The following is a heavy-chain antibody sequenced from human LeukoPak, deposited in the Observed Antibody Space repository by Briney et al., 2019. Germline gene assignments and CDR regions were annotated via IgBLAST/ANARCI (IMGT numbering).Heavy chain of an antibody. V-gene: IGHV4-59*08. CDR3: ARFYSSGSYFGY. D-gene: IGHD3-10*01. Sequence: SETLSLTCTVSGGSISSYYWSWIRQPPGKGLEWIGYIYYSGSTNYNPSLKSRVTISVDTSKNQFSLKLSSVTAADTAVYYCARFYSSGSYFGYWGQGTLVTVSS. J-gene: IGHJ4*02. CDR2: IYYSGST. CDR1: GGSISSYY.